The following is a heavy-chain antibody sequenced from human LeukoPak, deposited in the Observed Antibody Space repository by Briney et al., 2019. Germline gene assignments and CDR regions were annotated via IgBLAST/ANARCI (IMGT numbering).Heavy chain of an antibody. CDR3: ARDGDSSGYYRTYYYYYMDV. Sequence: PGGSLRLSCAASGFTFSSYWMSWVRQAPGKGLEWVSYISSSSSTIYYADSVKGRFTISRDNAKNSLYLQMNSLRAEDTAVYYCARDGDSSGYYRTYYYYYMDVWGKGTTVTVSS. CDR2: ISSSSSTI. J-gene: IGHJ6*03. V-gene: IGHV3-48*01. D-gene: IGHD3-22*01. CDR1: GFTFSSYW.